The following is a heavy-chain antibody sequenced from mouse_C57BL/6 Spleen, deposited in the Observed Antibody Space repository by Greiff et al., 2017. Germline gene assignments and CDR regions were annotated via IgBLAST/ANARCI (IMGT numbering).Heavy chain of an antibody. J-gene: IGHJ3*01. CDR3: ARDGSSPSFAY. Sequence: QVQLKESGAELVRPGASVKLSCTASGYTFPDYYINWVKQRPGQGLGWIGRIYPGSGNTYYNAKFKGKATLTAEKSSSTAYMQLSSLTSEDSAVYFCARDGSSPSFAYWGQGTLVTVSA. D-gene: IGHD1-1*01. CDR2: IYPGSGNT. CDR1: GYTFPDYY. V-gene: IGHV1-76*01.